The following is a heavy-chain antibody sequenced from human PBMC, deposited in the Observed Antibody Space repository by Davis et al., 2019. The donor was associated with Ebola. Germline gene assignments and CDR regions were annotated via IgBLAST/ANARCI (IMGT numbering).Heavy chain of an antibody. Sequence: GESLKISCAASGFTFSGSAMHWVRQAPGKGLEWVARIRSKANSYATAYSASEKGRFTISRDGSKNTAYLQMNSLKTEDTAVYYCTRQTIWLYYYGMDVWGQGTTVTVSS. J-gene: IGHJ6*02. V-gene: IGHV3-73*01. CDR3: TRQTIWLYYYGMDV. CDR1: GFTFSGSA. D-gene: IGHD3-9*01. CDR2: IRSKANSYAT.